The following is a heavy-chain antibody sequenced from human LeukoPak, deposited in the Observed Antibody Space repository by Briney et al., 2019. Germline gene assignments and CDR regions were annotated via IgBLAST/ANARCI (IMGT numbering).Heavy chain of an antibody. CDR3: AREWFGELPFDY. V-gene: IGHV1-69*04. CDR1: GGTFSSYA. CDR2: IIPIFGIA. Sequence: SVKVSCKASGGTFSSYAISWVRQAPGQGLEWMGRIIPIFGIANYAQKFQGRVTITADKSTSTAYMELSSLRSEDTAVYYCAREWFGELPFDYWGQGTLVTVSS. D-gene: IGHD3-10*01. J-gene: IGHJ4*02.